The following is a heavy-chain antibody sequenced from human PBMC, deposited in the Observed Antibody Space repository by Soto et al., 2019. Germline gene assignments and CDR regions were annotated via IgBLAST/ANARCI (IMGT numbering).Heavy chain of an antibody. CDR3: ARGSPYSSSSLDAFDS. V-gene: IGHV6-1*01. CDR1: GDSVSSNSAA. Sequence: SQTLSLTCAISGDSVSSNSAAWNWIRQSPSRGLEWLGRTYYRSKWYNDYAVSVKSRITINPDTSKNQFSLQLNSVTPEDTAVYYCARGSPYSSSSLDAFDSPGQATIVTVSS. J-gene: IGHJ3*02. CDR2: TYYRSKWYN. D-gene: IGHD6-6*01.